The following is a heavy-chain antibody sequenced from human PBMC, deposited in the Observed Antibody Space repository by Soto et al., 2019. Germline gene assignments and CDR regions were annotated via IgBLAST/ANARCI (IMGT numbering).Heavy chain of an antibody. CDR2: MNQDGSKR. D-gene: IGHD5-12*01. CDR1: GFAFSQYW. V-gene: IGHV3-7*01. J-gene: IGHJ4*02. CDR3: ARDMGVSGYSSVFDF. Sequence: EVQFVESGGDLVQPGGSLRLSCAASGFAFSQYWINWVRQSPGKGLEWVAIMNQDGSKRYYGASVMGRFTISRDNGKNSLYLQMNSLRDDDTAVYFCARDMGVSGYSSVFDFWGLGTRVTVTS.